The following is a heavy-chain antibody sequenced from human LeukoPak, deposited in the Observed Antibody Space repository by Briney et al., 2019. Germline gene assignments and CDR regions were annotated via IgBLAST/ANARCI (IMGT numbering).Heavy chain of an antibody. J-gene: IGHJ5*02. Sequence: SVKVSCKASGGTFSSYAISWVRQAPGQGLEWMGGIIPIFGTANYAQKFQGRVTITTDESTSTAYMELSSLRSEDTAVYYCPRDHGYCSGGSCYSGWFDPWGQGTLVTVSS. D-gene: IGHD2-15*01. CDR3: PRDHGYCSGGSCYSGWFDP. V-gene: IGHV1-69*05. CDR2: IIPIFGTA. CDR1: GGTFSSYA.